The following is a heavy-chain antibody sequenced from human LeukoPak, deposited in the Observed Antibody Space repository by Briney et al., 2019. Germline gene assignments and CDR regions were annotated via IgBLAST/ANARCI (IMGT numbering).Heavy chain of an antibody. V-gene: IGHV4-39*07. CDR1: GGSISSSSYY. J-gene: IGHJ4*02. CDR3: ATRCAPGYYYDSSGYYDY. D-gene: IGHD3-22*01. Sequence: SETLSLTCTVSGGSISSSSYYWGWIRQPPGKGLEWIGSIYYSGSTYYNPSLKSRVTISVDTSKNQFSLKLSSVTAADTAVYYCATRCAPGYYYDSSGYYDYWGQGTLVTVSS. CDR2: IYYSGST.